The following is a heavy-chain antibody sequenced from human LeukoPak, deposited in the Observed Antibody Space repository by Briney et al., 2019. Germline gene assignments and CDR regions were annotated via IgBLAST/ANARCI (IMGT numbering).Heavy chain of an antibody. CDR3: ARLTPTTLPLYYYYMDV. Sequence: PSETLSLTCAVSGGSISSSNWWSWVRQPPGKGLEWIGRIFHSGTTDYKTSLKGRVTISVDKSKNQFSLTLTSVTAADTAVYYCARLTPTTLPLYYYYMDVSDKGTTGT. J-gene: IGHJ6*03. CDR2: IFHSGTT. CDR1: GGSISSSNW. D-gene: IGHD1-7*01. V-gene: IGHV4-4*02.